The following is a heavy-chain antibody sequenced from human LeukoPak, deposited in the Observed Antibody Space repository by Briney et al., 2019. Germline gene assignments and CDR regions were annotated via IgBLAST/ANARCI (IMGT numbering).Heavy chain of an antibody. V-gene: IGHV4-59*08. Sequence: PSQTLSLACTASGLSISSYFWSWLRQAPGKGLEWIGYISYSGNTDYNPSLKSRVTISEDTSKNQFSLKLISVTAADTAVYYCARSGLADAFDIWGQGTMVTVSS. J-gene: IGHJ3*02. D-gene: IGHD3-10*01. CDR1: GLSISSYF. CDR2: ISYSGNT. CDR3: ARSGLADAFDI.